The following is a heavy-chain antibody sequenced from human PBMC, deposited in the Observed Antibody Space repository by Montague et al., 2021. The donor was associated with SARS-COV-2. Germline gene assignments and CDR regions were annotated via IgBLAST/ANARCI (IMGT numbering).Heavy chain of an antibody. J-gene: IGHJ4*02. V-gene: IGHV3-9*01. D-gene: IGHD4-17*01. Sequence: SLRLSCAASGFTFDDYAMHWVRQAPGKGLEWVSGISWNSGCIGYADSVKGRFTISRDNAKNSLYLQMNSLRAEDTALYYCAFYGDYALDYWGQGTLVTVSS. CDR1: GFTFDDYA. CDR2: ISWNSGCI. CDR3: AFYGDYALDY.